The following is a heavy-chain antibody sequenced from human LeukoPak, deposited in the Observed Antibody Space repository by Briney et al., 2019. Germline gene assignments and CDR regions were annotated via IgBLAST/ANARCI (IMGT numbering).Heavy chain of an antibody. J-gene: IGHJ4*02. V-gene: IGHV1-18*01. CDR3: ARDPPRGMATIPDYFDY. CDR1: GYTFTSYG. CDR2: ISAYNGNT. Sequence: ASVKVSCKASGYTFTSYGISWVRQAPGQGLEWMGWISAYNGNTNYAQKLQGRVTMTTDTSTSTAYMELRSLRSDDTAVYYCARDPPRGMATIPDYFDYWGQGTLVTVSS. D-gene: IGHD5-24*01.